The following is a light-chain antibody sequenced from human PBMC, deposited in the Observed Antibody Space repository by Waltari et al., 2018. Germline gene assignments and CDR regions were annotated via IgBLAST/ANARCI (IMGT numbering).Light chain of an antibody. Sequence: DIQMTQSPYTLSASVVDRVTISCRASQSVGTWLAWYQQKPGKAPKLLIYMASSLESGVPSRFSGSGSGTEFTLTISSLQPDDFATYSCQQYSSFSTFGQGTKL. J-gene: IGKJ2*01. CDR2: MAS. CDR3: QQYSSFST. V-gene: IGKV1-5*03. CDR1: QSVGTW.